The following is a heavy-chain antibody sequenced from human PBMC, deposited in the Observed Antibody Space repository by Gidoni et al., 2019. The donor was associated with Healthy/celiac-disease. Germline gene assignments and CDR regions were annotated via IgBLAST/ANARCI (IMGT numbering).Heavy chain of an antibody. CDR3: ASPPYNWNDVGAFDI. CDR2: IYYSGST. J-gene: IGHJ3*02. Sequence: GSIYYSGSTYYNPSLKSRVTISVDTSKNQFSLKLSSVTAADTAVYYCASPPYNWNDVGAFDIWGQGTMVTVSS. D-gene: IGHD1-20*01. V-gene: IGHV4-39*01.